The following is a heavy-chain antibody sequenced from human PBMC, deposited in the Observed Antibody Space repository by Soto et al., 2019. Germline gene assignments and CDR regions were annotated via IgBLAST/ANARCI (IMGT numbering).Heavy chain of an antibody. V-gene: IGHV3-74*01. J-gene: IGHJ4*01. CDR3: AREWGTTTIRYFDQ. D-gene: IGHD3-9*01. Sequence: EVQLVESGGALVQPGESLRLSCAVSGFTFGSYWMHWIRQAPGKGLLWVSRISSDGRITTYADSVQGRFTVSRDKARNTLFLQRNSLRDEDTAVYYRAREWGTTTIRYFDQWGQGTLVTVSS. CDR2: ISSDGRIT. CDR1: GFTFGSYW.